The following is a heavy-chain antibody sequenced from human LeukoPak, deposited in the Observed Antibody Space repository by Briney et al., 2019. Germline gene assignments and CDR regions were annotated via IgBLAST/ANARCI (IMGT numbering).Heavy chain of an antibody. V-gene: IGHV3-23*01. D-gene: IGHD2-2*01. CDR2: ISGGGGST. CDR1: GFTFSNYA. Sequence: GGSLRLTCAAYGFTFSNYAMSWVRQAPGKGLEWVSGISGGGGSTYYADSVKGRFTISRDNSKNTLYLQMNSLRAEDTAVYYCARGGKYQFLSGYWGQGTLVTVSS. CDR3: ARGGKYQFLSGY. J-gene: IGHJ4*02.